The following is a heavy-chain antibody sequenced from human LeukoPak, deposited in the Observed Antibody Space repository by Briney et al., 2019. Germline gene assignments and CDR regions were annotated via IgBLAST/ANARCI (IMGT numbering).Heavy chain of an antibody. CDR2: IYYSGST. CDR3: ARVPPGYCSSTSCYEWGRFDY. Sequence: SETLSLTCTVSGGSVSSGSYYWSWIRQPPGTGLEWIGYIYYSGSTNYNPSLKSRVTISVGTSKNQFSLKLSSVTAAGTAVYYCARVPPGYCSSTSCYEWGRFDYWGQGTLVTVSS. D-gene: IGHD2-2*01. CDR1: GGSVSSGSYY. J-gene: IGHJ4*02. V-gene: IGHV4-61*01.